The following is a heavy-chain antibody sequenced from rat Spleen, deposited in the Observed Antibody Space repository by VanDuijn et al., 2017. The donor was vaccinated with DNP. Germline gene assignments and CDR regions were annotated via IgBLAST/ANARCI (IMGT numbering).Heavy chain of an antibody. J-gene: IGHJ4*01. CDR1: GFSFSDYY. CDR2: ISYDGGST. Sequence: EVQLVESGGDLVQPGRSLKLSCEASGFSFSDYYMAWVRQAPTKGLEWVAYISYDGGSTYYGDSVKGRFTISRDNAKSTLYLQMNNLRSEDMATYYCARPDAWGQGTSVTVSS. V-gene: IGHV5-22*01. CDR3: ARPDA.